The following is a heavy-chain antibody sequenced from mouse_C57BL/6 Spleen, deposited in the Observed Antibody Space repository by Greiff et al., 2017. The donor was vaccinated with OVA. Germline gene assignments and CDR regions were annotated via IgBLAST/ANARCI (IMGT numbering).Heavy chain of an antibody. CDR1: GFNIKDDY. J-gene: IGHJ3*01. CDR2: IDPETGDT. CDR3: ATPYAG. V-gene: IGHV14-4*01. Sequence: VQLKQSGAELVRPGASVKLSCTASGFNIKDDYMHWVKQRPEQGLEWIGWIDPETGDTEYASKFQGKATITADTSSNTAYLQLSSLTSEDTAVYYCATPYAGWGPGTLVTVAA. D-gene: IGHD2-10*02.